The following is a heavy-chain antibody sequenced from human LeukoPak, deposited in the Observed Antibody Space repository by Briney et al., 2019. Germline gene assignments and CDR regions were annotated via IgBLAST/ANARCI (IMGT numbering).Heavy chain of an antibody. J-gene: IGHJ2*01. V-gene: IGHV4-4*07. CDR2: FYTSGTT. D-gene: IGHD4-23*01. CDR1: GGSISSYS. CDR3: ARTVVTLDWYFDL. Sequence: SETLSLTCSVSGGSISSYSWNWIRQPAGKGLEWIGRFYTSGTTYYNPSLKSRVTMSIDTSKSQVSLKMRSVTAADTAVYYCARTVVTLDWYFDLWGRGTLVSVSS.